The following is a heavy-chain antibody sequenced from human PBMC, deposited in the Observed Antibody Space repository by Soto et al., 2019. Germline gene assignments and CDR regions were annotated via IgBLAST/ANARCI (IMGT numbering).Heavy chain of an antibody. CDR1: GFTFSSYA. CDR3: AREPYSSSWSNWDAFDI. D-gene: IGHD6-13*01. V-gene: IGHV3-30-3*01. Sequence: SMRLSCAASGFTFSSYAMHWVRQAPGKGLEWVAVISYDGSNKYYADSVKGRFTISRDNSKNTLYLQMNRLRAEDTAVYYCAREPYSSSWSNWDAFDIWGQGTMVTVSS. J-gene: IGHJ3*02. CDR2: ISYDGSNK.